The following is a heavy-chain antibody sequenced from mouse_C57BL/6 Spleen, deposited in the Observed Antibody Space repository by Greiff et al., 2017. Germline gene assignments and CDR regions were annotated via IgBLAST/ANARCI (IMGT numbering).Heavy chain of an antibody. CDR1: GYTFTDYY. Sequence: EVQLQQSGPELVKPGASVKISCKASGYTFTDYYMNWVKQSHGKSLEWIGDINPNNGGTSYNQKFKGKATLTVDKSSSTAYMELRSLTSEDSAVYYCAREGNLFRFAYWGQGTLVTVSA. V-gene: IGHV1-26*01. CDR3: AREGNLFRFAY. J-gene: IGHJ3*01. D-gene: IGHD1-1*01. CDR2: INPNNGGT.